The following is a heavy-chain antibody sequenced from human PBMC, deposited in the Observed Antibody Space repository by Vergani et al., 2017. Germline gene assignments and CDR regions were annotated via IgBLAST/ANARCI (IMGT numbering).Heavy chain of an antibody. J-gene: IGHJ6*03. CDR2: ISSSGRIT. Sequence: VELLESGGGLAQPGGSLRRSCEASGFDFSSHAMSWVRQAPGKGLEWVSSISSSGRITNYADSVKGRFTISRDNSKNMVFLDMNSLRVDDTAVYYCAKEGLRFLGYYMDVWGKGTTVTVSS. V-gene: IGHV3-23*01. CDR1: GFDFSSHA. D-gene: IGHD3-3*01. CDR3: AKEGLRFLGYYMDV.